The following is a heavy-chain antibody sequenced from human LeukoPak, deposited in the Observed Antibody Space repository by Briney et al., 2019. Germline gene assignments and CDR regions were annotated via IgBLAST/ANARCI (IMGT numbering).Heavy chain of an antibody. CDR2: MNPNSGNT. CDR3: ARVAPYQLLYIQNDAFDI. D-gene: IGHD2-2*02. J-gene: IGHJ3*02. V-gene: IGHV1-8*01. CDR1: GYTFTSYD. Sequence: ASVKVSCKASGYTFTSYDINWVRQATGQGLEWMGWMNPNSGNTGYAQKFQGRVTMTRNTSISTAHMELSSLRSEDTAVYYCARVAPYQLLYIQNDAFDIWGQGTMVTVSS.